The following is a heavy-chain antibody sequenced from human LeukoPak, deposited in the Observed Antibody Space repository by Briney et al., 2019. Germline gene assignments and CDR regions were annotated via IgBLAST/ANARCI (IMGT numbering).Heavy chain of an antibody. CDR2: IYTSGST. Sequence: SETLSLTCTVSGDSISRYYWSWIRQPAGKGLEWIGRIYTSGSTNYNPSLKSRVTMSIDTSKSQFSLELSSVTAADTAVYYCARTDYSGSLDYWGQGTLVTVSS. D-gene: IGHD4-11*01. CDR1: GDSISRYY. CDR3: ARTDYSGSLDY. J-gene: IGHJ4*02. V-gene: IGHV4-4*07.